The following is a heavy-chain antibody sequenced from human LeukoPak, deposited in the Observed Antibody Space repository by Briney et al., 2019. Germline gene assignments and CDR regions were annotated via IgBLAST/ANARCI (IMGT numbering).Heavy chain of an antibody. V-gene: IGHV1-2*02. CDR1: GYTFTGYY. J-gene: IGHJ4*02. D-gene: IGHD6-19*01. CDR3: ARGLGSSGRATGN. Sequence: GASVKVSCKASGYTFTGYYMHWVRQAPGQGLEWMGWISPNSGGTNYAQKFQGRVTMTRDTSISTAYMELSRLRSDDTAVYYCARGLGSSGRATGNWGQGTLVAVSS. CDR2: ISPNSGGT.